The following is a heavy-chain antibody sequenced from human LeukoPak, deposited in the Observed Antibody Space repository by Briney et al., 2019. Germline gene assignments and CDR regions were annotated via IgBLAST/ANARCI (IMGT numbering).Heavy chain of an antibody. Sequence: SETLSLTCTASGGSISSYYWSWIRQPAGKGLEWIGRIYTSGSTNYNPSLKSRVTMSVDTSKNQFSLKLSSVTAADTAVYYCARVKEMATTYYFDYWGQGTLVTVSS. J-gene: IGHJ4*02. CDR1: GGSISSYY. CDR3: ARVKEMATTYYFDY. D-gene: IGHD5-24*01. CDR2: IYTSGST. V-gene: IGHV4-4*07.